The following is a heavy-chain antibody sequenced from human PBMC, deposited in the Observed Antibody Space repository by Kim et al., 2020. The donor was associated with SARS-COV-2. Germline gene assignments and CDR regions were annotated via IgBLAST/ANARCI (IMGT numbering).Heavy chain of an antibody. J-gene: IGHJ5*02. CDR3: ARTPLAAAGFGRWFDP. CDR1: GGSISSGDYY. V-gene: IGHV4-30-4*01. D-gene: IGHD6-13*01. CDR2: IYYSVST. Sequence: SETLSLTCTVSGGSISSGDYYWSWIRQPPGKGLEWIGYIYYSVSTYYNPSLKSRVTISVDTSKNQFSLKLSSVTAADTAVYYCARTPLAAAGFGRWFDPWGQGTLVTVSS.